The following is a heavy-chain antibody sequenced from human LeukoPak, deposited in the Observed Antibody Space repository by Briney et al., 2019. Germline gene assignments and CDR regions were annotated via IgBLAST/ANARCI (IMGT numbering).Heavy chain of an antibody. D-gene: IGHD2-21*02. CDR2: ISYDGSNK. CDR1: GFTFSSYG. Sequence: PGGSLRLSCAASGFTFSSYGMHWVRQAPGKGLEGVAVISYDGSNKYYADSVKGRFTISRDNSKNTLYLEMNSLRAEDTAVYYCAKEYCGGDCWVFDYWGQGTLVTVSS. J-gene: IGHJ4*02. CDR3: AKEYCGGDCWVFDY. V-gene: IGHV3-30*18.